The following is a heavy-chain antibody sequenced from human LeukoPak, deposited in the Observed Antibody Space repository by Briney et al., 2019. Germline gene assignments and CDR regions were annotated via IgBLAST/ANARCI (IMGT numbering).Heavy chain of an antibody. Sequence: GGSLRLSCVASGFTFTHAWMKWVRQAPGKGLEWVGHIKSKNDGGTTAYAAPVKGRFTISRDDSKNTLYLQMSSLKTEDTAVYYCTIRERLDYWGQGTLVTVLS. D-gene: IGHD1-26*01. CDR3: TIRERLDY. V-gene: IGHV3-15*01. CDR1: GFTFTHAW. CDR2: IKSKNDGGTT. J-gene: IGHJ4*02.